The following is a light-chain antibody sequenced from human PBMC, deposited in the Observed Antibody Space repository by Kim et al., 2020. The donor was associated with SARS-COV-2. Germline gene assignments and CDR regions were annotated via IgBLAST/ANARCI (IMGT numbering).Light chain of an antibody. J-gene: IGLJ3*02. V-gene: IGLV3-1*01. CDR3: QAWDSSTWV. CDR1: KLGDKY. Sequence: VSPGQTASITCTGDKLGDKYACWYQQKPGQSPVLVIYQDSKRPSGIPERFSGSNSGNTATLTISGTQAMDEADYYCQAWDSSTWVFGGGTQLTVL. CDR2: QDS.